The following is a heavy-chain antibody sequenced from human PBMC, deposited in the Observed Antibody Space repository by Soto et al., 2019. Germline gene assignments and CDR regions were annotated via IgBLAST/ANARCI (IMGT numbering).Heavy chain of an antibody. CDR3: ARRLFGSGWTLDS. V-gene: IGHV4-59*13. CDR1: GASITTYY. CDR2: VYHTGST. D-gene: IGHD6-19*01. J-gene: IGHJ4*02. Sequence: SETLSLTCDVSGASITTYYWSWIRQAPGKGLEWIGNVYHTGSTDYNSSLRSRVTISVDTSKNQFSLNMNSVTAADTAVYYCARRLFGSGWTLDSWGQGALVTVSS.